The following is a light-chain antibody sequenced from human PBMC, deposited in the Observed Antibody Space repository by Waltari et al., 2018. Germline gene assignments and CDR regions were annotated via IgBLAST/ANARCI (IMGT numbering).Light chain of an antibody. CDR1: ACSKKY. CDR2: KDS. V-gene: IGLV3-25*03. J-gene: IGLJ2*01. CDR3: QSADSSGSVV. Sequence: SFELTQPPSLSVSPGQTARIPCSGDACSKKYAHWHQPMPGLAHVLVIYKDSERPSGIPERFSGSSSGTTVTLTISGVQAEDEADYYCQSADSSGSVVFGGGTKLTVL.